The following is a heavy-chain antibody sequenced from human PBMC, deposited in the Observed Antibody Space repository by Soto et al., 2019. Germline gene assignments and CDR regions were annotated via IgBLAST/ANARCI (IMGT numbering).Heavy chain of an antibody. CDR2: ISVLNGYA. J-gene: IGHJ5*01. V-gene: IGHV1-18*01. D-gene: IGHD2-2*01. Sequence: QVQLVQSGPELKKPGASVKVSCKTSGYSFHNSGISWVRQAPGQGLEWMGWISVLNGYAHYGQKFQGRVNMTADTFTSTAYMELRGLRSDDPAMYYCSKNGTTWFASWGQGTPVTVSS. CDR3: SKNGTTWFAS. CDR1: GYSFHNSG.